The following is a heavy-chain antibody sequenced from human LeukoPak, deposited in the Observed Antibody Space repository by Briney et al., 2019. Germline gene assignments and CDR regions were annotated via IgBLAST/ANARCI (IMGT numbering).Heavy chain of an antibody. D-gene: IGHD5-12*01. CDR1: GGSISSSSYY. V-gene: IGHV4-39*01. CDR2: IYYSGST. Sequence: SETLSLTCTVSGGSISSSSYYWGWIRQPPGKGLEWIGSIYYSGSTYYNPSLKSRVTISVDTSKNQFSLKLSSVTAADTAVYYCAANSGGYSSPPRRAFDIWGQGTMVTVSS. CDR3: AANSGGYSSPPRRAFDI. J-gene: IGHJ3*02.